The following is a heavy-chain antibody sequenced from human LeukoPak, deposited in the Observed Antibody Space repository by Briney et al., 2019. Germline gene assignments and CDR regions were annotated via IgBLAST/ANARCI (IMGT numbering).Heavy chain of an antibody. D-gene: IGHD4-17*01. V-gene: IGHV4-34*01. Sequence: SETLSLTCAVYGGSFSGYYWSWIRQPPGKGLEWIGEINHCGSTNYNPSLKSRVTISVDTSKNQFSLKLSSVTAADTAVYYCARSPTYGDYDYWGQGTLVTVSS. J-gene: IGHJ4*02. CDR1: GGSFSGYY. CDR2: INHCGST. CDR3: ARSPTYGDYDY.